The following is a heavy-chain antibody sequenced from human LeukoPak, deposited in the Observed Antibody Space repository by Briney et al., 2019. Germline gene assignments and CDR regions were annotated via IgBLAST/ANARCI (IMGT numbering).Heavy chain of an antibody. CDR1: GFTVSSNY. CDR2: IYSNNTT. D-gene: IGHD3-22*01. Sequence: PGGSLRLSCAVSGFTVSSNYMTWVRQAPGKGLEWVSVIYSNNTTFYADSVKGRFTISRDKSKNTLYLQMNSLRAEDTAVYYCAKGITVMMVAPGYWGQGTLVTVSS. V-gene: IGHV3-53*01. CDR3: AKGITVMMVAPGY. J-gene: IGHJ4*02.